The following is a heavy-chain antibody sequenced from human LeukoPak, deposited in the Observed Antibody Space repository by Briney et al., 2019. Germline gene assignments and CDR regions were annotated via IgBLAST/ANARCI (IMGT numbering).Heavy chain of an antibody. CDR1: GFTLSSYN. Sequence: GGSLRLSCAASGFTLSSYNMKWVRQAPGKGLEWVGRIKSKTDGGTTDYAAPVKGRFTISRDDSKNTLYLQMNSLKTEDTAVYYCAKVGAIAAAGFDYWGQGTLVTVSS. J-gene: IGHJ4*02. V-gene: IGHV3-15*01. CDR3: AKVGAIAAAGFDY. D-gene: IGHD6-13*01. CDR2: IKSKTDGGTT.